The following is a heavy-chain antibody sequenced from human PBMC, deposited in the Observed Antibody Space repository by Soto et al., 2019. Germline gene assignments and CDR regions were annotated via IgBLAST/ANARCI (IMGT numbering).Heavy chain of an antibody. Sequence: EVQLLESGGGLVQPGGSLRLSCAASGFTFSSYAMSWVRQAPGKGLEWVSGISGSGGSTYYADSVKGRFTISRDNSKNTLYLQMHSLRVEDTAVYHCEKEVRSSGLSCMDVWGQGTTVTVAS. CDR1: GFTFSSYA. J-gene: IGHJ6*02. CDR2: ISGSGGST. D-gene: IGHD6-19*01. CDR3: EKEVRSSGLSCMDV. V-gene: IGHV3-23*01.